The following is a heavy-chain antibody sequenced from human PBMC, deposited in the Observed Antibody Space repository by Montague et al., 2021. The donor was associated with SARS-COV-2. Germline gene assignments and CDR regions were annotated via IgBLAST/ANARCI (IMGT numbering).Heavy chain of an antibody. CDR3: GTGDCSSGNCFDDY. CDR1: GGSFSGSY. J-gene: IGHJ4*02. V-gene: IGHV4-34*01. D-gene: IGHD2-2*01. Sequence: SETLSPTCAVYGGSFSGSYWSWIRRPPGKGLEWVGEVNNCGSTSYNPSLKSRVTISVDTSKNQFSLKLSSVTAADTAVYYCGTGDCSSGNCFDDYRGQGTLVTVSS. CDR2: VNNCGST.